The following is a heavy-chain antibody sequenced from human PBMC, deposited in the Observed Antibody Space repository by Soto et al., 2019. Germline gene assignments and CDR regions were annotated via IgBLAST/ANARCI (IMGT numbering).Heavy chain of an antibody. V-gene: IGHV1-18*01. CDR3: ARDWGYCSSTSCYWWFDP. D-gene: IGHD2-2*01. Sequence: ASVKVSCKASGYTFTSYGISWVRQAPGQGLEWMGWISAYNGNTNYAQKLQGRVTMTTDTSTSTAYMELRSLRSDDTAVYYCARDWGYCSSTSCYWWFDPWGQGTLVTVSS. CDR1: GYTFTSYG. J-gene: IGHJ5*02. CDR2: ISAYNGNT.